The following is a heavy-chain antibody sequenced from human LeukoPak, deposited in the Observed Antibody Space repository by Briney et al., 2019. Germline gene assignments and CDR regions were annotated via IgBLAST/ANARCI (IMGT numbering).Heavy chain of an antibody. J-gene: IGHJ4*02. V-gene: IGHV3-7*03. Sequence: GGSLRLSCAASGFTFSSYWMSWVRQAPGKGLEWVANIKQDGSEKYYVDSVKGRFTISRDNAKNSLYLQMNSLRAEDTAVYYCARDTLEDSVGYCSGGSCYVDYWGQGTLVTVSS. D-gene: IGHD2-15*01. CDR2: IKQDGSEK. CDR3: ARDTLEDSVGYCSGGSCYVDY. CDR1: GFTFSSYW.